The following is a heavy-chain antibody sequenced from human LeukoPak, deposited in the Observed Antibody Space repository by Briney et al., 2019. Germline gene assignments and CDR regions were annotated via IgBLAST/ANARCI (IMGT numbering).Heavy chain of an antibody. D-gene: IGHD6-13*01. V-gene: IGHV3-23*01. CDR2: ISGSGGST. CDR3: AKRRRGIAAAGTAFDY. J-gene: IGHJ4*02. CDR1: GFTFSSYA. Sequence: GGSLRLSCAASGFTFSSYAMSWVRQAPGMGLEWVSAISGSGGSTYYADSVKGRFTISRDNSKNTLYLQMNSLRAEDTAVYYCAKRRRGIAAAGTAFDYWGQGTLVTVSS.